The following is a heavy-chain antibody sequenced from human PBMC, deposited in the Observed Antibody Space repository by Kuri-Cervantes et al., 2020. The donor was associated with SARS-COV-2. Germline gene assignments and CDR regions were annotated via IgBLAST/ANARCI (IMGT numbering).Heavy chain of an antibody. CDR2: MNGDGSSI. J-gene: IGHJ3*02. CDR3: ARPKEEMATFLSAFDI. CDR1: GFTFSRDT. D-gene: IGHD5-24*01. Sequence: GESLKISCAASGFTFSRDTMYWVRQAPGKGLVWVSRMNGDGSSITYADSVKGRFTISRDNAKNSLYLQMNSLRADDTAVYYCARPKEEMATFLSAFDIWGQGTMVTVSS. V-gene: IGHV3-74*01.